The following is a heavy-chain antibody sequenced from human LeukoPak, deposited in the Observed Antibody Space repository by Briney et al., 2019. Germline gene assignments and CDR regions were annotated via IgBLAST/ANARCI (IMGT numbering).Heavy chain of an antibody. Sequence: PGGSLRLSCAASGFTFSSYSMNWVRQAPGKGLEWVSYISSSSSTIYYADSVKGRFTISRDNAKNSLYLQMNSLRDEDTAVYYCAREDPYSSGWSFDCWGQGTLVTVSS. CDR3: AREDPYSSGWSFDC. CDR1: GFTFSSYS. D-gene: IGHD6-19*01. J-gene: IGHJ4*02. CDR2: ISSSSSTI. V-gene: IGHV3-48*02.